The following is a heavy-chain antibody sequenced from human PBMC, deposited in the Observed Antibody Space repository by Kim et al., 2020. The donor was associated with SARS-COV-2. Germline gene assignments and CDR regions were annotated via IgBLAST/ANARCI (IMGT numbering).Heavy chain of an antibody. CDR2: ISYDGSNK. Sequence: GGSLRLSCAASGFTFSSYAMHWVRQAPGKGLEWVAVISYDGSNKYYADSVKGRFTISRDNSKNTLYLQMNSLRAEDTAVYYCAREDIVATIDAFDIWGQGTMVTVSS. J-gene: IGHJ3*02. CDR1: GFTFSSYA. CDR3: AREDIVATIDAFDI. V-gene: IGHV3-30*04. D-gene: IGHD5-12*01.